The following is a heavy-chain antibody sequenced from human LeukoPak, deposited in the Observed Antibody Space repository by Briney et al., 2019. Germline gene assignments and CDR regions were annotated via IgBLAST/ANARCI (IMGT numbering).Heavy chain of an antibody. CDR1: GYTFTSYG. CDR3: ARDYYDSSGYYDLGAFDI. D-gene: IGHD3-22*01. Sequence: GASVTVSCKASGYTFTSYGISWVRQAPGQGLEWMGWINPNSGGTNYAQKFQGRVTMTRDTSISTAYMELSRLRSNDTAVYYCARDYYDSSGYYDLGAFDIWGQGTMVTVSS. CDR2: INPNSGGT. J-gene: IGHJ3*02. V-gene: IGHV1-2*02.